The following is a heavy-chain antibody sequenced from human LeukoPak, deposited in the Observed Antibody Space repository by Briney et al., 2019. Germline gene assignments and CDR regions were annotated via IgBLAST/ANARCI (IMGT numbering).Heavy chain of an antibody. J-gene: IGHJ4*02. CDR3: ARAPESSCYDY. CDR2: ISGSGGST. V-gene: IGHV3-23*01. D-gene: IGHD2-15*01. CDR1: GFTVSSNY. Sequence: GGSLRLSCVVSGFTVSSNYMSWVRQAPGKGLEWVSAISGSGGSTYYADSVKGRFTISRDNSKNTLYLQMNSLRAEDTAVYYCARAPESSCYDYWGQGTLVTVSS.